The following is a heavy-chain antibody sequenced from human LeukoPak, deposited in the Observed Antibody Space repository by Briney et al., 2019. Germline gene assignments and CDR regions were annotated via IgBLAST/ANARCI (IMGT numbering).Heavy chain of an antibody. J-gene: IGHJ6*03. V-gene: IGHV1-2*02. CDR2: INPNSGGT. D-gene: IGHD6-13*01. CDR1: GYTFTGYY. Sequence: GASVKVSCKASGYTFTGYYMHWVRQAPGQGREWMGWINPNSGGTNYAQKFQGRVTMTRDTSISTAYMELSRLRSDDTAVYYCARDTETLSSSWWPNYYYYYMDVWGKGTTVTISS. CDR3: ARDTETLSSSWWPNYYYYYMDV.